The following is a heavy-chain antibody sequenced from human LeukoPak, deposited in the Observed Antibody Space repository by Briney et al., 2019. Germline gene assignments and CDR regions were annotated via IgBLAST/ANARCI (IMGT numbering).Heavy chain of an antibody. J-gene: IGHJ4*02. CDR1: GYTFTGYY. CDR3: ARERGSGYCDFDY. V-gene: IGHV1-2*06. CDR2: INPNSGGT. Sequence: GASVKVSCKASGYTFTGYYMHWVRQAPGQGLEWMGRINPNSGGTNYAQKFQGRVTMTRDTSISTAYMELSRLRSDDTAVYYCARERGSGYCDFDYWGQGTLVTVSS. D-gene: IGHD3-22*01.